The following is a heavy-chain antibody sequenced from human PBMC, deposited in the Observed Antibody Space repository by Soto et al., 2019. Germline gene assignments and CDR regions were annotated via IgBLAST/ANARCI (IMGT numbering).Heavy chain of an antibody. J-gene: IGHJ4*02. D-gene: IGHD1-1*01. CDR3: AKRATGTYFDY. CDR1: GFTFSNYA. Sequence: EVQLLESGGGLVQPGGSLRLSCAASGFTFSNYAMNWVRQAPGKGLEWVSVISGSGGSTYYADSVKGRFTISRDNSKNTLYLQMNRLRAEDTAAYDCAKRATGTYFDYWGQGTLVTVSS. CDR2: ISGSGGST. V-gene: IGHV3-23*01.